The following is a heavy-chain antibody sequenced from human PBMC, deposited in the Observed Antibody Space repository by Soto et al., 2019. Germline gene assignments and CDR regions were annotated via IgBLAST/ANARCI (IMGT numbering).Heavy chain of an antibody. Sequence: PGGSLRLSCAASGFTFSDYYMSWIRQAPGKGLEWVSYISSSSSYTNYADSVKGRFTISRDNAKDSLYLQMNSLRAADTAVYYCARVRDSVGISVQALFDYWGQGTLVTVSS. D-gene: IGHD3-10*01. V-gene: IGHV3-11*03. J-gene: IGHJ4*02. CDR3: ARVRDSVGISVQALFDY. CDR1: GFTFSDYY. CDR2: ISSSSSYT.